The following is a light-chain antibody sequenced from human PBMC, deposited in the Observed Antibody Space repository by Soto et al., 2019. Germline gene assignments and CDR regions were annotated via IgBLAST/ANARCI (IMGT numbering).Light chain of an antibody. CDR3: QQRSNWPPVFT. V-gene: IGKV3-11*01. J-gene: IGKJ3*01. Sequence: EIVLTQSPATLSLSPGERATLSCRASQSVSSYLAWYQQKAGQAPRPLIYDASNRATGIPARFSGSGSGTDFTLTISSLEPEDFAVYYCQQRSNWPPVFTFGPGTKVDIK. CDR2: DAS. CDR1: QSVSSY.